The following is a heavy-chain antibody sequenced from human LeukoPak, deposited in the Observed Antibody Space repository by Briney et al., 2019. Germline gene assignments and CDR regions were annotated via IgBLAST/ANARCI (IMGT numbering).Heavy chain of an antibody. V-gene: IGHV4-59*01. Sequence: SETLSLTCTVSGGSISSYYWSWIRQPPGKGLEWIGYIYYSGSTNYNPSLKSRVTISVDTSKNQFSLKLSSVTAADTAVYYCARLGSGSYLGRFDYWGQGTLVTVSS. J-gene: IGHJ4*02. D-gene: IGHD3-10*01. CDR3: ARLGSGSYLGRFDY. CDR2: IYYSGST. CDR1: GGSISSYY.